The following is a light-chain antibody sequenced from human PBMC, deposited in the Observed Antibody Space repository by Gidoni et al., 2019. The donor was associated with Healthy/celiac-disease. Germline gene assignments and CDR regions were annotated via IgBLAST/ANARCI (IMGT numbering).Light chain of an antibody. CDR1: KLGDKY. CDR3: QAWDSSDVV. V-gene: IGLV3-1*01. J-gene: IGLJ2*01. CDR2: QDS. Sequence: SYELTQPPSVPVSPGQTASITGSGDKLGDKYACWYQQKPGQSPVLVIYQDSKRPSGIPARFSGSNSGTTATLTISGTQAMDEAYYYCQAWDSSDVVFGGGTKLTVL.